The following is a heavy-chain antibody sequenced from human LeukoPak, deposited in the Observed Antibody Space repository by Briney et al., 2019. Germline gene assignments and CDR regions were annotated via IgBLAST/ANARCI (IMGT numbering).Heavy chain of an antibody. D-gene: IGHD6-19*01. Sequence: AGSLRLSCAASGFTFNIYTMNWVHQAPGKGLEWVPSISSGSTYKYYADSVKGRYTISRDNAKNSLYLQMNSLRAEDTALYYCATTPVAVDYWGQGTLVTVSS. CDR3: ATTPVAVDY. J-gene: IGHJ4*02. CDR1: GFTFNIYT. V-gene: IGHV3-21*01. CDR2: ISSGSTYK.